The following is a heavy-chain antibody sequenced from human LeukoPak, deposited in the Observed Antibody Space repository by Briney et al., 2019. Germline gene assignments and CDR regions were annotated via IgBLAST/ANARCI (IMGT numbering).Heavy chain of an antibody. CDR2: INHSGST. CDR3: ARGRRQWLRAFDI. V-gene: IGHV4-34*01. Sequence: PSETLTLTCAVYGGSFSGYYWSWIRQPPGKGLEWIGEINHSGSTNYNPSLKSRVTISVYTSKNQFSLKLSSVTAADTAVYYCARGRRQWLRAFDIWGQGTMVTVSS. CDR1: GGSFSGYY. D-gene: IGHD6-19*01. J-gene: IGHJ3*02.